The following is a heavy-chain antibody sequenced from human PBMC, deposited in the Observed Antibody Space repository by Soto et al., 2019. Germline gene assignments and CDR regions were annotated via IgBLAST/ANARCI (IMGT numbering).Heavy chain of an antibody. V-gene: IGHV1-46*01. CDR1: GYTFIYDL. J-gene: IGHJ6*02. Sequence: QAQVVQSGAEVQEPGGSVKVSCKASGYTFIYDLMQWVRQAPGQGPEWTGISNPNGGMINPNGGSTAYAQEVHGSVTITKDAATSTVYMALGGLRFEYTAIFYCVRARYDAMDVCGQGTAVTVSS. CDR3: VRARYDAMDV. CDR2: SNPNGGMINPNGGST.